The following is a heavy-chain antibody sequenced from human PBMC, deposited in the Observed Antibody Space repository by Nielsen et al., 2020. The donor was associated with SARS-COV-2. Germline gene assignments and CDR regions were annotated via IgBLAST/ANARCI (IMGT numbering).Heavy chain of an antibody. CDR3: ARGSNYGYNWFDP. Sequence: GESLKISCTASGFTFGDYAVMWVRQAPGKGLEWVSSISATGNFIFYADSVRGRFTISRDSAKTSLYLQMNSLRAEDTAVYYCARGSNYGYNWFDPWGQGTLVTVSS. D-gene: IGHD3-10*01. V-gene: IGHV3-21*01. J-gene: IGHJ5*02. CDR1: GFTFGDYA. CDR2: ISATGNFI.